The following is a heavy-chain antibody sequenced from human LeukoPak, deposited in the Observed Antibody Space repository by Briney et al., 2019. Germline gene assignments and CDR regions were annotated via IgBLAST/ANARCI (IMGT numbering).Heavy chain of an antibody. V-gene: IGHV4-34*01. CDR3: ARETDYYDSSGYYGGHFDY. CDR1: GGSFSGYY. Sequence: SETLSLTCAVYGGSFSGYYWSWIRQPPGKGLEWIGEINHSGSTNYNPSLKSRVTISVDTSKNQFSLKLSSVTAADTAVYYCARETDYYDSSGYYGGHFDYWGQGTLVTVSS. D-gene: IGHD3-22*01. J-gene: IGHJ4*02. CDR2: INHSGST.